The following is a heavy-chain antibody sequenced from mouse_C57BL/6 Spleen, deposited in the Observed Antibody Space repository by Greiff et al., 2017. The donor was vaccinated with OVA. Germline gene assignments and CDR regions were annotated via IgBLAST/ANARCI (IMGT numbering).Heavy chain of an antibody. D-gene: IGHD1-1*01. CDR3: ASVFITRAMDY. J-gene: IGHJ4*01. Sequence: VQLKESGAELVKPGASVKLSCTASGFNIKDYYMHWVKQRNEQGLEWIGRIDPEDGETKYAQKFPGKATITADTSSNTAYLQLLSLTSEDTAVYYCASVFITRAMDYWGQGTSVTVSS. V-gene: IGHV14-2*01. CDR2: IDPEDGET. CDR1: GFNIKDYY.